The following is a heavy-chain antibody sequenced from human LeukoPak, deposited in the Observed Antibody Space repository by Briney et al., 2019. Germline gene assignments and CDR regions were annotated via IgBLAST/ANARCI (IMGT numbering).Heavy chain of an antibody. CDR1: GFTFSSYS. J-gene: IGHJ4*02. CDR3: ARVRGGY. Sequence: PGGSLRLSCAASGFTFSSYSMNWVRQAPGKGLEWVSYISVSGSTIHYADSVKGRFTVSRDNAKNSLYLQMNTLRDEDTAVYYCARVRGGYWGQGTLVIVSS. V-gene: IGHV3-48*02. D-gene: IGHD3-16*01. CDR2: ISVSGSTI.